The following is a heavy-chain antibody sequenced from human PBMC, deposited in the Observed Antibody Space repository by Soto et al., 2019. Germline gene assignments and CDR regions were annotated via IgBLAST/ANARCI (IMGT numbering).Heavy chain of an antibody. J-gene: IGHJ6*04. Sequence: QVQLVESGGGVVQPGGSLRLSCVASGFDFGSYGMQWVRRAPGKGLEWMAVIWYDGSTAYYADSVKGRFTISRDNSKHTVFVHLNRLEAEHTAVYFCARAGVRRFFVTVFYGLDVWGNGTTVTVSS. CDR3: ARAGVRRFFVTVFYGLDV. CDR1: GFDFGSYG. V-gene: IGHV3-33*01. D-gene: IGHD3-3*01. CDR2: IWYDGSTA.